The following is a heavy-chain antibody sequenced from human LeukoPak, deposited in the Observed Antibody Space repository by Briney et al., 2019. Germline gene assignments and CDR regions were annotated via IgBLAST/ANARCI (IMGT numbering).Heavy chain of an antibody. CDR2: INTDGNST. Sequence: GGSLRLSCAASGFTFSTYWMHWVRQAPGKGLVWVSQINTDGNSTTYADSVKGRFTVSRDNAKNTLYLQMNSLRAEDTAVYYCARDVGGSGWQILYYYYGMDVWGQGTTVTVSS. V-gene: IGHV3-74*01. J-gene: IGHJ6*02. CDR1: GFTFSTYW. CDR3: ARDVGGSGWQILYYYYGMDV. D-gene: IGHD6-19*01.